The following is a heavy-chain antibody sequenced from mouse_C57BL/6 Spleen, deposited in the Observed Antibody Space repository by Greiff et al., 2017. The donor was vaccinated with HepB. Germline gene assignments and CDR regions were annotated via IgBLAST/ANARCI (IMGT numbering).Heavy chain of an antibody. CDR2: IYIGNGYT. J-gene: IGHJ2*01. V-gene: IGHV1-58*01. CDR1: GYTFTSYG. CDR3: ARARVYSYGSSYLYFDY. D-gene: IGHD1-1*01. Sequence: EVQLQQSGAELVRPGSSVKMSCKTSGYTFTSYGINWVKQRPGQGLEWIGYIYIGNGYTEYNEKFKGKATLTSDTSSSTAYMQLSSLTSEDSAIYFCARARVYSYGSSYLYFDYWGQGTTLTVSS.